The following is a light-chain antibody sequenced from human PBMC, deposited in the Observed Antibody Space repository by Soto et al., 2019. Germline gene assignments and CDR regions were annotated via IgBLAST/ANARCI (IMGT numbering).Light chain of an antibody. Sequence: AIQLTQSPSSLSASIGDRVTITCRARQGIRSALAWYQHPPGKPPKLLIFDASTLENGVPSRFSGGGSGTDFTLTISSLQPEDFATYYCLLFNTYPQAFGGGTKVEIK. J-gene: IGKJ4*01. CDR1: QGIRSA. CDR3: LLFNTYPQA. V-gene: IGKV1-13*02. CDR2: DAS.